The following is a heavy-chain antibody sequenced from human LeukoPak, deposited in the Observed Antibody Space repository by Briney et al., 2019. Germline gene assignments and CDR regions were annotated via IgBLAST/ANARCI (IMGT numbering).Heavy chain of an antibody. Sequence: PAASGEVSCKASGGTVSSYTISWVRQAPAEGVGGMGRIIPILGIANYAQKFQGRVTITADKSTSTAYTELSSLSSEDTAVYYCARDGYSNHFDYWGQGTLVTVSS. D-gene: IGHD4-11*01. CDR3: ARDGYSNHFDY. CDR1: GGTVSSYT. J-gene: IGHJ4*02. V-gene: IGHV1-69*04. CDR2: IIPILGIA.